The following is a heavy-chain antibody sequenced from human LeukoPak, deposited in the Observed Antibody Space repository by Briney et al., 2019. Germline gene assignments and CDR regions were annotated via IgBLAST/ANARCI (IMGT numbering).Heavy chain of an antibody. D-gene: IGHD3-22*01. CDR1: GFIFGSYW. Sequence: GGSLRLSCTTSGFIFGSYWMNWVRQTPEKGLEWVATIRQDGSEIYYVDSVKGRFTISRDNAKNSLFLQMKSLRAEDTAVYYCARGEPYYYDSSGYSTGYWGQGTLVTVSS. J-gene: IGHJ4*02. V-gene: IGHV3-7*01. CDR2: IRQDGSEI. CDR3: ARGEPYYYDSSGYSTGY.